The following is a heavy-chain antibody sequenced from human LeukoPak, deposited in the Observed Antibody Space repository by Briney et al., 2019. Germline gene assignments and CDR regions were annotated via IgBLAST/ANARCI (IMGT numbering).Heavy chain of an antibody. CDR3: ARGRSGWYFDY. V-gene: IGHV3-48*01. Sequence: GGSLRLSCAASGFIFRSYAMSWVRQAPGKGLEWVSYISSSSSPIYYADSVKGRFTISRDNAKNSLYLQMNSLRAEDTAVYYCARGRSGWYFDYWGQGTLVTVSS. CDR2: ISSSSSPI. J-gene: IGHJ4*02. D-gene: IGHD6-19*01. CDR1: GFIFRSYA.